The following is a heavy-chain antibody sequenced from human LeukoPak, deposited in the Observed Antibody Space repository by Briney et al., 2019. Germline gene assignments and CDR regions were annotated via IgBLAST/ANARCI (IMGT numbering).Heavy chain of an antibody. CDR1: RFSLMNNDET. J-gene: IGHJ3*02. D-gene: IGHD2-15*01. V-gene: IGHV2-5*02. CDR3: ARGNQVVAANDVFDI. Sequence: SGPTLVRPTETLTLTRIFSRFSLMNNDETGAWIRQPPGKALEWLALIYGDGDTRYSPSFRNRLSIVKDASKKQVVFVMTNMDPVDTGRYFCARGNQVVAANDVFDIWGPGTMVTVSS. CDR2: IYGDGDT.